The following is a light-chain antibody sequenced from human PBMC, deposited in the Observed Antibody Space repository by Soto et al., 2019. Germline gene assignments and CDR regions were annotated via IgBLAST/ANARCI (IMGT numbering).Light chain of an antibody. J-gene: IGKJ3*01. CDR3: QQSYSTPFT. V-gene: IGKV1-39*01. CDR2: AAS. CDR1: QSISSY. Sequence: DIQMTQSPSSLSASVGDRVTITCRASQSISSYLNWYQQKPGKAPKLLIYAASSLQIGVPSRFSGSGSGTDFTLTISSLQPEDFATYYYQQSYSTPFTFGPGTKVDIK.